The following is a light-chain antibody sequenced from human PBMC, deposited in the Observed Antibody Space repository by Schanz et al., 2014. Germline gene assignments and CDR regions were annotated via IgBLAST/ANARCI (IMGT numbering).Light chain of an antibody. CDR2: DAS. J-gene: IGKJ5*01. V-gene: IGKV3D-20*02. Sequence: ETVMTQSPATLSLSPGERATLSCRASQSVSSNYLAWYQQKPGQAPRLLIFDASNRATGIPARFSGSGSGTDFTLTISSLEPEDFAVYYCQQRGNWPSITFGQGTRLDIK. CDR3: QQRGNWPSIT. CDR1: QSVSSNY.